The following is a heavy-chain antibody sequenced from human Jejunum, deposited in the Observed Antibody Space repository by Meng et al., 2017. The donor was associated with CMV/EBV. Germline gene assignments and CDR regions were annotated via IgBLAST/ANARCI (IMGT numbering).Heavy chain of an antibody. Sequence: VQSGSDVEEHGASVRVTSQTSGSSFSTNTFSWVRQAPGQGLEWMGGLIAVFDKTKAAPRFQDRVTFTADESTSTAYMELSSLTFDDTAVYFCARGRRNEPLFDYWGQGTLVTVSS. V-gene: IGHV1-69*13. CDR1: GSSFSTNT. CDR3: ARGRRNEPLFDY. D-gene: IGHD1-14*01. CDR2: LIAVFDKT. J-gene: IGHJ4*02.